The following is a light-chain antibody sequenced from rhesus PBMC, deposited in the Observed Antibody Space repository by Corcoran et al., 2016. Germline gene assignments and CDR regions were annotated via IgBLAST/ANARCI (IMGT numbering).Light chain of an antibody. V-gene: IGKV1-22*01. J-gene: IGKJ1*01. CDR1: QGISSG. CDR2: KAS. Sequence: DIQMTQSPSSLSASVGDTVTITCRASQGISSGLAWYQQKPGKAPKLLIYKASILQSGVPSRFSGSGSGTDFTLTISSLQSEDFATYYCQQYSSGPTFGQGTKVEIK. CDR3: QQYSSGPT.